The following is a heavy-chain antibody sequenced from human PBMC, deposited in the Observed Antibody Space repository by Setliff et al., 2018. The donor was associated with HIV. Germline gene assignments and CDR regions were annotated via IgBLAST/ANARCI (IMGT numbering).Heavy chain of an antibody. J-gene: IGHJ3*02. V-gene: IGHV3-23*01. D-gene: IGHD4-17*01. Sequence: GGSLRLSCAASELTFSNYAMTWVRQAAGKGLEWVSTIGAVGAPTHYAESVKGRFTISKDNSKNTLYLQMSSLRDEDTAVYYCAKVFAYGIDGFDIWGQGTLVTVSS. CDR2: IGAVGAPT. CDR1: ELTFSNYA. CDR3: AKVFAYGIDGFDI.